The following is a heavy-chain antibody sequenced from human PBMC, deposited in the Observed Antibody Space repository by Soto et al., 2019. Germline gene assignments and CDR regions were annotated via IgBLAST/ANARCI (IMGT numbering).Heavy chain of an antibody. Sequence: QVQLVQSGAEVKKPGASVKVSCKASGYTFTSYYMHWVRQAPGQGLEWMGIINPSGGSTSYAQKFXGRVTMTRDTXXSXVXXELSSLRSEDTAVYYCARVLGYCSGGSCYSYYFDYWGQGTLVTVSS. J-gene: IGHJ4*02. CDR1: GYTFTSYY. V-gene: IGHV1-46*01. CDR2: INPSGGST. D-gene: IGHD2-15*01. CDR3: ARVLGYCSGGSCYSYYFDY.